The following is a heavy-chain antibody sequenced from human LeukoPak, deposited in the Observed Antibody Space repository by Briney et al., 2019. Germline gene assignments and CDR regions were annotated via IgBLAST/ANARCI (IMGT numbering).Heavy chain of an antibody. J-gene: IGHJ3*02. CDR2: ISSNGAST. V-gene: IGHV3-23*01. CDR3: ASHRHVKGDAFDI. CDR1: GFTFSSYA. Sequence: PGGSLRLSCAASGFTFSSYAMSWVRQAPGKELEWVSGISSNGASTYYVDSVKGRFAISRDDSKNTLYLQMNSLRAEDTAVYYCASHRHVKGDAFDIWGQGTMVTVSS. D-gene: IGHD2/OR15-2a*01.